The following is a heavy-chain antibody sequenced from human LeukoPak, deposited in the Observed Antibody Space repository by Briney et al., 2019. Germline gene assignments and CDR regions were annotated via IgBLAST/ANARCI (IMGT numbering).Heavy chain of an antibody. CDR3: ARDVGEYCSGGSCTACVH. CDR1: GFTFSSYS. V-gene: IGHV3-21*01. D-gene: IGHD2-15*01. Sequence: GGSLRLSCAASGFTFSSYSMNWVRQAPGKGLEWVSSISGSSSYIYYADSMKGRFTISRDNAKKSLYLQMNSLRAEDTAVYFCARDVGEYCSGGSCTACVHWGQGTLVTVSS. J-gene: IGHJ4*02. CDR2: ISGSSSYI.